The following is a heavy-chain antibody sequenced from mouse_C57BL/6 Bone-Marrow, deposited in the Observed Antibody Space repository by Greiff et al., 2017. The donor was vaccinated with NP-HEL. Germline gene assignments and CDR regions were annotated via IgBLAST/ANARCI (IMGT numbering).Heavy chain of an antibody. CDR3: NYDGYYGSY. D-gene: IGHD2-3*01. J-gene: IGHJ3*01. Sequence: QVQLQQPGAELAKPGASVKLSCKASGYTFTSYWMHWVKQRPGQGLEWIGMIHPNSGSTNYNEKFKSKATLTVDKSSSTAYMQLSSLTSEDSAVYYCNYDGYYGSYWGQGTLVTVSA. CDR1: GYTFTSYW. V-gene: IGHV1-64*01. CDR2: IHPNSGST.